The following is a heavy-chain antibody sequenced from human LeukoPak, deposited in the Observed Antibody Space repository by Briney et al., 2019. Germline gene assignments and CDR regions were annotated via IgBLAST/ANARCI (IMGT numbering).Heavy chain of an antibody. J-gene: IGHJ4*02. D-gene: IGHD1-26*01. V-gene: IGHV3-7*01. CDR2: IKHDGSEK. CDR3: TGEEPPALHHGSTGYFAY. Sequence: GGSLRLSCAASGITFSRVWMTWVRQAPGKGLEWVANIKHDGSEKYYADSVKGRFTISRDNAKNSLYLQMNSLRGEDTAVYYCTGEEPPALHHGSTGYFAYCGQGPLVTVSS. CDR1: GITFSRVW.